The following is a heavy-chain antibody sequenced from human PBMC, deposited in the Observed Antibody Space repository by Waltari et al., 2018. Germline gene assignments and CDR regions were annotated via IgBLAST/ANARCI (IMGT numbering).Heavy chain of an antibody. Sequence: QVQLVQTGAEVKKPGSSVQVSCKASGGTFSSYTISLVRQAPGQGLEWMGRIIAILGIANYAQKCQGRGTITADKSTSTGYMELSSLRSEDTAVDYGARDRGRAAAGTPFDYWGQGTLVTVSS. CDR1: GGTFSSYT. D-gene: IGHD6-13*01. CDR3: ARDRGRAAAGTPFDY. CDR2: IIAILGIA. J-gene: IGHJ4*02. V-gene: IGHV1-69*08.